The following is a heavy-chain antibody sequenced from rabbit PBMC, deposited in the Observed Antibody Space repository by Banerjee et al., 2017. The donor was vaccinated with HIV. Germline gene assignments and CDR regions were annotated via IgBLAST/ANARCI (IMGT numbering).Heavy chain of an antibody. Sequence: QEQLEESGGDLVKPEGSLTLTCTASGFSFSSSHWICWVRQAPGKGLEWIACIYAGSGLTYYPSWAKGQFTISKTSSTTVTLQMTSLTVADTATYFCARTDPYYGYGGYAYANFNLWGPGTLVTVS. J-gene: IGHJ4*01. CDR2: IYAGSGLT. CDR1: GFSFSSSHW. CDR3: ARTDPYYGYGGYAYANFNL. D-gene: IGHD6-1*01. V-gene: IGHV1S45*01.